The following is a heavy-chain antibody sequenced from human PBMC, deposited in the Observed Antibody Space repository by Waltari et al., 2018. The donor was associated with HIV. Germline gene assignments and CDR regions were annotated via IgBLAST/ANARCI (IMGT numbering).Heavy chain of an antibody. D-gene: IGHD2-2*01. CDR3: ARHQVLLNPSNFDY. CDR1: GYSFTSYW. Sequence: EVQLVQSGAEVETPGVSLKISAKGSGYSFTSYWIGWLRPMPGQSLEWLWIIYPGNYETRYTTACTDQVAIPVNKCMSTVYLEGSSLKASDNAMYAWARHQVLLNPSNFDYGGQGTLVTVSS. CDR2: IYPGNYET. J-gene: IGHJ4*02. V-gene: IGHV5-51*01.